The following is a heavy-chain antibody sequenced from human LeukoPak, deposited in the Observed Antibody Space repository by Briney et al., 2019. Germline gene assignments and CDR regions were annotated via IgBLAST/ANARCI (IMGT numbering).Heavy chain of an antibody. CDR2: FDPEDGET. J-gene: IGHJ4*02. CDR1: GYTLTELS. D-gene: IGHD1-26*01. V-gene: IGHV1-24*01. Sequence: ASVKVSCKVSGYTLTELSMHWVRQAPGKGLEWMGGFDPEDGETIYAQKFQGRVTMTEDTSTDTAYMELSSLRSEDTAVYYCATGSQWELPGVFDYWGQGTLVAVSS. CDR3: ATGSQWELPGVFDY.